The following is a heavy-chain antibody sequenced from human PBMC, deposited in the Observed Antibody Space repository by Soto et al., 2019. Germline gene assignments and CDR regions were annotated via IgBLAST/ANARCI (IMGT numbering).Heavy chain of an antibody. Sequence: SETLSLTCTVSGGSISRDDYYWSWIRQHPGKGLEWIGYIYHSGSTYYNPSLKSRVTISVDRSKNQFSLKLSSVTAADTAVYYCASSHAGAHITAAVHWGQGTLVTVSS. CDR2: IYHSGST. J-gene: IGHJ4*02. D-gene: IGHD6-13*01. V-gene: IGHV4-30-2*01. CDR1: GGSISRDDYY. CDR3: ASSHAGAHITAAVH.